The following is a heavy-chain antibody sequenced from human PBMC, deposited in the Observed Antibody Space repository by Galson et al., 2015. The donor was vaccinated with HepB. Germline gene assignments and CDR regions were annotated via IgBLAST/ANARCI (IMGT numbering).Heavy chain of an antibody. J-gene: IGHJ6*03. CDR3: ARDVPMVRGVNGVYYYYYYYMDV. CDR2: IKQDGSEK. V-gene: IGHV3-7*01. D-gene: IGHD3-10*01. Sequence: LRLSCAASGFTFSSYWMSCVRQAPGKGLEWVANIKQDGSEKYYMDSVKGRFTISRDNGKNSLYLQMNSLRAEDTAVYYCARDVPMVRGVNGVYYYYYYYMDVWGKGTTVTVSS. CDR1: GFTFSSYW.